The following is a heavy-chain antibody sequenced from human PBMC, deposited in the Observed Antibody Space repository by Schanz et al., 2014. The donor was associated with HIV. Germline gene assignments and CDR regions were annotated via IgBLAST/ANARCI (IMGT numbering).Heavy chain of an antibody. V-gene: IGHV3-33*01. CDR1: GFTFRNYA. CDR2: IWYDGSNK. Sequence: QVQLVESGGGVVQPGRSLRLSCAASGFTFRNYAMHWVRHVPGKGLEWVAVIWYDGSNKYYADSVKGRFTISRDNPKNTLYLQMNSLRAEDTAIYYCARSPDWAGTDAFDIWGQGTMVTVSS. CDR3: ARSPDWAGTDAFDI. D-gene: IGHD6-19*01. J-gene: IGHJ3*02.